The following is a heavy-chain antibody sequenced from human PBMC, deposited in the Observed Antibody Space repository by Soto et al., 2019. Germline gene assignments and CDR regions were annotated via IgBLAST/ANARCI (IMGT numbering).Heavy chain of an antibody. CDR1: GFTFSSYA. V-gene: IGHV3-23*01. J-gene: IGHJ4*02. D-gene: IGHD5-12*01. CDR3: AKRLEMATIDFDY. Sequence: GWALRLSCTTSGFTFSSYAMSWVRQAPGKGLEWVSAISGSGGSTYYADSVKGRFTISRDNSKNTLYLQMNSLRAEDTAVYYCAKRLEMATIDFDYWGQGTLVTVSS. CDR2: ISGSGGST.